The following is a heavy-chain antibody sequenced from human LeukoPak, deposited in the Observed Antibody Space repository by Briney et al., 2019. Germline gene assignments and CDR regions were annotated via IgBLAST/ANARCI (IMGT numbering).Heavy chain of an antibody. V-gene: IGHV3-48*01. CDR2: ISSSSSTI. D-gene: IGHD5-18*01. J-gene: IGHJ4*02. CDR1: GFTLSNYN. CDR3: AIIVDTAMVPPFDY. Sequence: PGGSLRLSCAASGFTLSNYNMNWVRQAPGNGLEWVSYISSSSSTIYYADSVEGRFTISRDNAKNSLYLQMNSLRAEDTALYYCAIIVDTAMVPPFDYWGQGTLVTVSS.